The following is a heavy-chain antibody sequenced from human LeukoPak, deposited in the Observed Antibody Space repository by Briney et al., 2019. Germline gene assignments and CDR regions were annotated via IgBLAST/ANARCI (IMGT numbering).Heavy chain of an antibody. J-gene: IGHJ4*02. CDR3: ARGVYIAAAQYGY. D-gene: IGHD6-13*01. Sequence: SETLSLTCTVSGGSISSYYWSWIRQPPGKGLEWIGSIYYSGTTNSDPSLKSRVTISVDTSKNQFSLKLSSVTAADTAVYYCARGVYIAAAQYGYWGQGTLVTVSS. CDR2: IYYSGTT. V-gene: IGHV4-59*01. CDR1: GGSISSYY.